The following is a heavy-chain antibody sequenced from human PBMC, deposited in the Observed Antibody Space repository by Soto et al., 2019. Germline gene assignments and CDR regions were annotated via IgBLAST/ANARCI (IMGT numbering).Heavy chain of an antibody. CDR3: AKDRDCGSGYPRRYTHYMEV. D-gene: IGHD3-3*01. V-gene: IGHV3-30*18. CDR1: GFTFSSYG. CDR2: ISYDGRNK. Sequence: QVQLVESGGGVVQPGRSLRLSCAASGFTFSSYGMHWVRHAPGKGLEWVAVISYDGRNKYYADSVKGRFTISRDNSKNTLYMQMSRLRAEDTAVYYCAKDRDCGSGYPRRYTHYMEVCGKGTTVTVSS. J-gene: IGHJ6*03.